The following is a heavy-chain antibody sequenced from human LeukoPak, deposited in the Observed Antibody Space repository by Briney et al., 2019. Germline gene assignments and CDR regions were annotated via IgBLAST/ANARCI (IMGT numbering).Heavy chain of an antibody. Sequence: GGSLRLSCAASGFTFSSYAMSWVRQAPGKGLEWVSAISGSGGSTYYADSVKGRFTISRDNSKNTLYLQMNSLRAEDTAVYYCAKDWRGGTLLEWLSQGDYWGQGTLVTVSS. CDR1: GFTFSSYA. D-gene: IGHD3-3*01. CDR3: AKDWRGGTLLEWLSQGDY. V-gene: IGHV3-23*01. CDR2: ISGSGGST. J-gene: IGHJ4*02.